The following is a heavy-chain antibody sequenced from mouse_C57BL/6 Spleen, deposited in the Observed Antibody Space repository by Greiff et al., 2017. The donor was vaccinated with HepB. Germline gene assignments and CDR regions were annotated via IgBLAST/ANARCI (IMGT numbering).Heavy chain of an antibody. D-gene: IGHD4-1*01. V-gene: IGHV1-54*01. CDR3: ARSNYYFDY. CDR1: GYAFTNYL. CDR2: INPGSGGT. Sequence: QVQLQQSGAELVRPGTSVKVSCKASGYAFTNYLIEWVKQRPGQGLEWIGVINPGSGGTNYNEKFKGKATLTADTSSSTAYMQLSSLTSEDSAVYFCARSNYYFDYWGQGTTLTVSS. J-gene: IGHJ2*01.